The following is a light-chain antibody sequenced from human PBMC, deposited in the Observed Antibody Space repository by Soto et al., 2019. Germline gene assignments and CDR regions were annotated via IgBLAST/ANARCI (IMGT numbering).Light chain of an antibody. CDR1: QSISSY. CDR2: AAS. CDR3: QQSYSTVYT. V-gene: IGKV1-39*01. J-gene: IGKJ2*01. Sequence: DIQMTQSPSSLSASVGDRVTITCRASQSISSYLNWYQQKPGKAPKLLIYAASSLQSGVPSRFSGTGSGTDFALTISSLQPEDFETCYCQQSYSTVYTFGQGTTLEIK.